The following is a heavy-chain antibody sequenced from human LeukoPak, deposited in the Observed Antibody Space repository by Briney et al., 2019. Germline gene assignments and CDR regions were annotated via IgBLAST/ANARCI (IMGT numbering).Heavy chain of an antibody. CDR2: MNPNSGNT. J-gene: IGHJ4*02. D-gene: IGHD2-2*01. Sequence: ASVKVSCKASGYTFISYDINWVRQATGQGLEWMGWMNPNSGNTGYAQKFQGRVTITRNTPISTAYMELSSLRSEDTAVYYCARAGYCSSTSCYDYWGQGTLVTVSS. V-gene: IGHV1-8*01. CDR3: ARAGYCSSTSCYDY. CDR1: GYTFISYD.